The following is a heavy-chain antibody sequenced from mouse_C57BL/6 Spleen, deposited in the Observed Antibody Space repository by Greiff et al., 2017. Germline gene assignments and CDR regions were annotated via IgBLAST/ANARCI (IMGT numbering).Heavy chain of an antibody. Sequence: QVQLKQSGAELVKPGASVKISCKASGYAFSSYWMNWVKQRPGKGLEGIGQIYPGDGDTNYNGKFKGKATLTADKSSSTAYMQLSSLTSEDSAVYFCSYYGSREGDYWGQGTSVTVSS. CDR2: IYPGDGDT. J-gene: IGHJ4*01. CDR1: GYAFSSYW. V-gene: IGHV1-80*01. D-gene: IGHD1-1*01. CDR3: SYYGSREGDY.